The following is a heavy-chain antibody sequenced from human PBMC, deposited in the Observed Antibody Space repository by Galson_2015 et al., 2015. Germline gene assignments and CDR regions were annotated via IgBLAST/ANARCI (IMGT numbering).Heavy chain of an antibody. CDR2: ISYDGSNK. CDR3: AKDRISGYSSGWFRVVADY. V-gene: IGHV3-30*18. Sequence: SLRLSCAASGFTFSSYGMHWVRQAPGKGLEWVEVISYDGSNKYYADSVKGRFTISRDNSKNTLYLQMNSLRAEDTAVYYCAKDRISGYSSGWFRVVADYWGQGTLVTVSS. J-gene: IGHJ4*02. CDR1: GFTFSSYG. D-gene: IGHD6-19*01.